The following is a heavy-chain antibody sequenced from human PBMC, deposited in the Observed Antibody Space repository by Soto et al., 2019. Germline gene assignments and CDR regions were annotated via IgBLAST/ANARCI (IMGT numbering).Heavy chain of an antibody. CDR1: GFTFSSYG. Sequence: PGGSLRLSCAASGFTFSSYGMHWVRQAPGKGLEWVAVIWYDGSNKYYADSVKGRFTISRDNSKNTLYLQMNSLRAEDTAVYYCARDFSGGPPDAFDIWGQGTMVTVS. CDR3: ARDFSGGPPDAFDI. CDR2: IWYDGSNK. D-gene: IGHD2-15*01. V-gene: IGHV3-33*01. J-gene: IGHJ3*02.